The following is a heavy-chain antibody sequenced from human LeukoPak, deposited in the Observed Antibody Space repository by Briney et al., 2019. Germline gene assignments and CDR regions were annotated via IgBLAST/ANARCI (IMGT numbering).Heavy chain of an antibody. J-gene: IGHJ4*02. CDR3: AKDLVVAGLFDY. D-gene: IGHD6-19*01. CDR2: ISGSGGST. V-gene: IGHV3-23*01. CDR1: GFTFSSYA. Sequence: GGSLRLSCAASGFTFSSYAMSWVRQAPGEGLEWVSAISGSGGSTYYADSVKGRFTIPRDNSKNTLYLQMNSLRAEDTAVYYCAKDLVVAGLFDYWGQGTLVTVSS.